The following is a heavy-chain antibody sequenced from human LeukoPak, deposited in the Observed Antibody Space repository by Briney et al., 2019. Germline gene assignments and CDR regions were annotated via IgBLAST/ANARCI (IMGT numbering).Heavy chain of an antibody. D-gene: IGHD3-10*02. CDR3: AELGITMIGGV. CDR1: GFTFSSYA. Sequence: GGSLRLSCAASGFTFSSYAMSWVRQAPGKGLEWVSGINWNGGSTGNADSVKGRFTISRDNAKNSLYLQMNSLRAEDTAVYYCAELGITMIGGVWGKGTTVTISS. J-gene: IGHJ6*04. V-gene: IGHV3-20*04. CDR2: INWNGGST.